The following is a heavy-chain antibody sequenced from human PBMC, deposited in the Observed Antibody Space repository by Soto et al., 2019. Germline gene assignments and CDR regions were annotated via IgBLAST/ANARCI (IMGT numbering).Heavy chain of an antibody. CDR1: GGSISSGGYY. J-gene: IGHJ4*02. CDR3: ARGTIFGVEILLAFDY. CDR2: IYYSGST. V-gene: IGHV4-31*03. D-gene: IGHD3-3*01. Sequence: SETPSLTCTVSGGSISSGGYYWSWIRQHPGKGLEWIGYIYYSGSTYYNPSLKSRVTISVDTSKNQFSLKLSSVTAADTAVYYCARGTIFGVEILLAFDYWGQGTLVTVSS.